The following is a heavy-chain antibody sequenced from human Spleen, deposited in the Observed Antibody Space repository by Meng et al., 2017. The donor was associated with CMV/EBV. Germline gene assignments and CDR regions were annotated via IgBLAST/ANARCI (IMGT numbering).Heavy chain of an antibody. CDR3: ARDRAGTTGGLGY. Sequence: QVRCQRSAPGLVSPSETLHLPCTALGGSTSSYYGSWLRQPAGKVLEWIGRIYTSGSTNYNPSLKSRVTMSVDTSKNQFSMKLSSVTAADTAVYYCARDRAGTTGGLGYWGQGTLVTVSS. CDR2: IYTSGST. V-gene: IGHV4-4*07. J-gene: IGHJ4*02. CDR1: GGSTSSYY. D-gene: IGHD1-1*01.